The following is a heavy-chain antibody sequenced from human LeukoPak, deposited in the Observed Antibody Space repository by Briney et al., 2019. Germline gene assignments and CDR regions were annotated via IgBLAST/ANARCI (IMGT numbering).Heavy chain of an antibody. CDR3: ARRESLAGRLRFLEMNPYNWFDP. CDR1: GYTFTSYG. D-gene: IGHD3-3*01. CDR2: MNPNSGNT. J-gene: IGHJ5*02. Sequence: ASVKVSCKASGYTFTSYGINWVRQATGQGLEWMGWMNPNSGNTGYAQKFQGRVTMTRNTSISTAYMELSSLRSEDTAVYYCARRESLAGRLRFLEMNPYNWFDPWGQGTLVTVSS. V-gene: IGHV1-8*01.